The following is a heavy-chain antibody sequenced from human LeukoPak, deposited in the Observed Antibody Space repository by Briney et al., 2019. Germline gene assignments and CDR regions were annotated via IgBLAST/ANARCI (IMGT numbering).Heavy chain of an antibody. V-gene: IGHV4-59*12. Sequence: SSETLSLTCTVSGGSISSYYWSWIRQPAGKGLEWIGDINHSGSTNYNPSLKSRVTILVDTSKNQFSLKLSSVTVADTAVYYCARRIYYDSSGQSCAFDIWGQGTMVTASS. CDR3: ARRIYYDSSGQSCAFDI. CDR1: GGSISSYY. J-gene: IGHJ3*02. D-gene: IGHD3-22*01. CDR2: INHSGST.